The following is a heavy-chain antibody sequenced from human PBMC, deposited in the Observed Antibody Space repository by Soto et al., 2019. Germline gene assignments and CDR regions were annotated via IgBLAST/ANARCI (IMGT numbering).Heavy chain of an antibody. Sequence: QVPLVQSGAEVKKPGASVKVSCKASGYTFTSYGISWVRQAPGQGLEWMGWISAYNGNTNYAQKLQGRVTMTTDTSTSTAYMELRSLRSDDTAVYYCARVHDYYDSSGYYYVMGDYWGQGTLVTVSS. CDR1: GYTFTSYG. CDR3: ARVHDYYDSSGYYYVMGDY. J-gene: IGHJ4*02. D-gene: IGHD3-22*01. V-gene: IGHV1-18*04. CDR2: ISAYNGNT.